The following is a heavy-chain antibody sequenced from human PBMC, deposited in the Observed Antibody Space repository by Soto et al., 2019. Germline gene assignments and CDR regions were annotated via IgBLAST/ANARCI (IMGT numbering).Heavy chain of an antibody. J-gene: IGHJ5*02. CDR3: ARTLLRSYNWFDP. Sequence: SETPSLTCTVPDGSISSSSYYWGWIRQPPGKGLEWIGSIYYSGSTYYNPSLKSRVTISVDTSKNQFSLRLSSVTAADTAVYYCARTLLRSYNWFDPWGQGTLVTVSS. D-gene: IGHD1-26*01. CDR2: IYYSGST. CDR1: DGSISSSSYY. V-gene: IGHV4-39*01.